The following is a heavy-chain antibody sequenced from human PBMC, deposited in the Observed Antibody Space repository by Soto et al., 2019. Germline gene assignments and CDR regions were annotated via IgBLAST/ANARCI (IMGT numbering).Heavy chain of an antibody. CDR3: AKVPLPRYFDWLLLYYFDY. CDR1: GFTFSSYA. D-gene: IGHD3-9*01. J-gene: IGHJ4*02. CDR2: ISGSGGST. Sequence: GGSLRLSCAASGFTFSSYAMSWVRQAPGKGLEWVSAISGSGGSTYYADSVKGRFTISRDNSKNTLYLQMNSLRAEDTAVYYCAKVPLPRYFDWLLLYYFDYWGQGTLVTVSS. V-gene: IGHV3-23*01.